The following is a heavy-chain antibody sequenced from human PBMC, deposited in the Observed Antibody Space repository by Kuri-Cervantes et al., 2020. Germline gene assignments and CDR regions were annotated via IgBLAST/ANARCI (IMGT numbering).Heavy chain of an antibody. D-gene: IGHD6-19*01. CDR2: ISYDGSNK. CDR3: ANNKGYSSG. V-gene: IGHV3-30*18. Sequence: GGSLRLSCAASGFTFSNYGMHWVRQAPGKGLEWVAVISYDGSNKYYADSVKGRFTISRDNSKNTLYLQMNSLRAEDTAVYYCANNKGYSSGWGQGTLVTVSS. CDR1: GFTFSNYG. J-gene: IGHJ4*02.